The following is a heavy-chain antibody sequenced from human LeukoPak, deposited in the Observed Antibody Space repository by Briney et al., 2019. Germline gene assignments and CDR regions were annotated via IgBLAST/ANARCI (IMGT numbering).Heavy chain of an antibody. CDR1: GFTFSSYG. CDR3: ARERDCSSTSCYVNDY. Sequence: GGSLRPSCAASGFTFSSYGMSWVRQAPGKGLEWVANIKQDGSEKYYFDSVKGRCTISRDNAKNSLYLQMNSLRAEDTAVYYCARERDCSSTSCYVNDYWGQGTLVTVSS. D-gene: IGHD2-2*01. V-gene: IGHV3-7*03. CDR2: IKQDGSEK. J-gene: IGHJ4*02.